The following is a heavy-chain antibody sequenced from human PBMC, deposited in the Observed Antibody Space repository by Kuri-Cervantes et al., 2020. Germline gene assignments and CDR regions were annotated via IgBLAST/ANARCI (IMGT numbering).Heavy chain of an antibody. J-gene: IGHJ3*02. Sequence: SETLSLTCTVSGGSISSGDYYWSWIRQPPGKGLEWIGYIYYSGCTYYNPSLKSRVTISVDTSKNQFSLKLSSVTAADTAVYYCVVAPSSISAFDIWGQGTMVTVSS. V-gene: IGHV4-30-4*01. D-gene: IGHD2-15*01. CDR2: IYYSGCT. CDR1: GGSISSGDYY. CDR3: VVAPSSISAFDI.